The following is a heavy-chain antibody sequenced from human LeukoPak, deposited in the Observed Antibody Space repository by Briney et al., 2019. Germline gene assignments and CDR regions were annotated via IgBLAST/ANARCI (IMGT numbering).Heavy chain of an antibody. CDR1: GYTFTSYY. Sequence: ASLRVSCKASGYTFTSYYMHWVRHAPGQGLEWMGIINPSGGSTSYAQKFQGRVTMTRDTSTSTVYMELSSLRSEDTAVYYCARVSRDWFDPWGQGTLVTVSS. V-gene: IGHV1-46*01. CDR3: ARVSRDWFDP. CDR2: INPSGGST. J-gene: IGHJ5*02.